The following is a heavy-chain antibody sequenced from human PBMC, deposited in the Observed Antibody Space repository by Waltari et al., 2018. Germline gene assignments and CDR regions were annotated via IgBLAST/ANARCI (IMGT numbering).Heavy chain of an antibody. J-gene: IGHJ2*01. CDR1: GYSFTSYW. Sequence: EVQLVQSGAEVKKPGESLKISCKGSGYSFTSYWIGWVRQMPGKGLEWMGVIYPGDSDTRSSPSFQGQVTISADKSISTAYLQWSSLKASDTAMYYCARGVPTGLAAAWYFDLWGRGTLVTVSS. CDR3: ARGVPTGLAAAWYFDL. D-gene: IGHD6-13*01. V-gene: IGHV5-51*03. CDR2: IYPGDSDT.